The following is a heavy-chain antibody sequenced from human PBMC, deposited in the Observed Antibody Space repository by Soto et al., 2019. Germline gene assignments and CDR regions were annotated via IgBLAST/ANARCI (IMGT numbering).Heavy chain of an antibody. CDR2: ISGSGGST. D-gene: IGHD5-12*01. CDR1: GFTFSSYA. CDR3: AKGVEYSGYDRHYYYYGMDV. V-gene: IGHV3-23*01. Sequence: GGSLRLSCAASGFTFSSYAMSWVRQAPGKGLEWVSAISGSGGSTYYADSVKGRFTISRDNSKNTLYLQMNSLRAEDTAVYYCAKGVEYSGYDRHYYYYGMDVWGQGTTVTVSS. J-gene: IGHJ6*02.